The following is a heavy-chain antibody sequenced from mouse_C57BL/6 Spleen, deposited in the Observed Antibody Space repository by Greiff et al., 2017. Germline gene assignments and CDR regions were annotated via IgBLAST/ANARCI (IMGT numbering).Heavy chain of an antibody. V-gene: IGHV3-6*01. CDR2: ISYDGSN. J-gene: IGHJ4*01. Sequence: VQLKESGPGLVKPSQSLSLTCSVTGYSITSGYYWNWIRQFPGNKLEWMGYISYDGSNNYNPSLKNRISITRDTSKNQFFLKLNSVTTEDTATYYCAREGAYYDAMDYWGQGTSVTVSS. CDR3: AREGAYYDAMDY. CDR1: GYSITSGYY. D-gene: IGHD2-10*01.